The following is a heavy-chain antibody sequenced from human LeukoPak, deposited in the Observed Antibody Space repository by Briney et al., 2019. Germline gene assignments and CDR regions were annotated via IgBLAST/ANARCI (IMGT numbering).Heavy chain of an antibody. J-gene: IGHJ4*02. CDR2: ISGSGGST. D-gene: IGHD6-13*01. CDR1: GFTFSTYP. CDR3: AKDRGIAAAGPLDY. Sequence: PGGSLRLSCAASGFTFSTYPMTWVRQAPGKGLEWVSAISGSGGSTYYADSVKGRFTISRDNSKNTLYLQMNSLRAEDTAVYYCAKDRGIAAAGPLDYWGQGTLVTVSS. V-gene: IGHV3-23*01.